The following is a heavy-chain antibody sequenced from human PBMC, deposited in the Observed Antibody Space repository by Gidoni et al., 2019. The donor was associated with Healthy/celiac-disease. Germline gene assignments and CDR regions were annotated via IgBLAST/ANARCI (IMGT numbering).Heavy chain of an antibody. CDR1: GFTFRSYG. CDR2: IRYDGSNK. CDR3: AKDVDYGDTRGLQDY. J-gene: IGHJ4*02. D-gene: IGHD4-17*01. V-gene: IGHV3-30*02. Sequence: QVQLVESGGGVVQPGGSLRLSCAASGFTFRSYGMHWVRQAPGKGLEWVAFIRYDGSNKYYADSVKGRFTISRDNSKNTLYLQMNSMRAEDTAVYYCAKDVDYGDTRGLQDYWGQGTLVTVSS.